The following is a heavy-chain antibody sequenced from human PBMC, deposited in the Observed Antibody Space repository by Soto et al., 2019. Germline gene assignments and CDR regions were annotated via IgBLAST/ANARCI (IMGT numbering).Heavy chain of an antibody. CDR1: GFSLSTSGVG. CDR2: IYWDDDK. V-gene: IGHV2-5*02. Sequence: SGPTLVKPTQTLTLTCTFSGFSLSTSGVGVGWIRQPPGKALEWLALIYWDDDKRYSPSLKSRLTITKDTSKNQVVLTMTNMDPVDTATYYCAHRPPAYCSGGSCYPAYNWFDPWGQGTLVTVSS. J-gene: IGHJ5*02. CDR3: AHRPPAYCSGGSCYPAYNWFDP. D-gene: IGHD2-15*01.